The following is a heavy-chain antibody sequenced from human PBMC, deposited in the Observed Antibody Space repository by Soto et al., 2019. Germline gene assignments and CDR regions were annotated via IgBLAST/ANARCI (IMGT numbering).Heavy chain of an antibody. J-gene: IGHJ6*02. V-gene: IGHV4-39*01. CDR2: SEYSERT. CDR3: ARHHRDYYLSQVFYGMDV. Sequence: SGDCRSRKHQPPGKEREWKGKSEYSERTYYNPSHKRRGTRAVDTSKTQFSLKLSSVTAADTAVYYCARHHRDYYLSQVFYGMDVLGQRTTVPVS. D-gene: IGHD3-22*01. CDR1: SGDC.